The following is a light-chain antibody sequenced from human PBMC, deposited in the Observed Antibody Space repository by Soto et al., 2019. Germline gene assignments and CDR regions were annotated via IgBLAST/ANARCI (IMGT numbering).Light chain of an antibody. CDR3: HQYYSPPYT. CDR1: QSVLYSSNNKND. J-gene: IGKJ2*01. V-gene: IGKV4-1*01. CDR2: WAS. Sequence: DIVMTQSPDSLAVSLGERATINCKSSQSVLYSSNNKNDLGWYQQKPGQPPKLLIYWASTRESGVPDRFSGSGSGTDFTLTINSLQDEDVAVYYCHQYYSPPYTFGQGTKLEIK.